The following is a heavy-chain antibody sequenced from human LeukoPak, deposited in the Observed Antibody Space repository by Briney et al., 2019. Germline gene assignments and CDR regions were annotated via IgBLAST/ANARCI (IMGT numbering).Heavy chain of an antibody. CDR2: ISYDGSNK. CDR1: GFTFSSYA. V-gene: IGHV3-30-3*01. Sequence: GRSLRLSCAASGFTFSSYAMHWVRQAPGKGLEWVAVISYDGSNKYYADSVKGRFTISRDNSKNTLYLQMNSLRAEDTAVYYCARDPSPHTYYRRVYYYYMDVWGKGTTVTVSS. CDR3: ARDPSPHTYYRRVYYYYMDV. J-gene: IGHJ6*03. D-gene: IGHD3-22*01.